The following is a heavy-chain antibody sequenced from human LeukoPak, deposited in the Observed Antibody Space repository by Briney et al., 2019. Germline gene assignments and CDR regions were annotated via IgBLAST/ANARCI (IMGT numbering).Heavy chain of an antibody. D-gene: IGHD3-9*01. Sequence: SETLSLTCTVSGGSISGYYWQWIRQPPGKGLEWIGNIYYSGRTNYNPSLKSRVTISVDTSKNQFSLKLSSVTAADTAVYYCARLPETGSYFDYWGQGTLVTVSS. J-gene: IGHJ4*02. CDR3: ARLPETGSYFDY. V-gene: IGHV4-59*12. CDR2: IYYSGRT. CDR1: GGSISGYY.